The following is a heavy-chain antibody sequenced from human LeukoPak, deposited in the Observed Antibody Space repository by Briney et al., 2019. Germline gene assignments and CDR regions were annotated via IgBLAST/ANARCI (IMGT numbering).Heavy chain of an antibody. V-gene: IGHV3-13*01. D-gene: IGHD6-19*01. Sequence: GGSLRLSCAASGFTFSSYDMHWVRQATGKGLEWVSAIGTAGDTYYPGSVKGRFTISRDNSKNTLYLQMNSLRAEDTAVYYCAKVVNSGWYALDYWGQGTLVIVSS. CDR1: GFTFSSYD. J-gene: IGHJ4*02. CDR2: IGTAGDT. CDR3: AKVVNSGWYALDY.